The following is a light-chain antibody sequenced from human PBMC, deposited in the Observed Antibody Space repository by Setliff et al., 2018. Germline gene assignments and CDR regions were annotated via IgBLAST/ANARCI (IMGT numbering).Light chain of an antibody. V-gene: IGLV2-14*01. CDR1: TSDVGGYNY. J-gene: IGLJ1*01. CDR2: DVT. CDR3: TSYTSTFNDV. Sequence: QSVLAQPASVSGSPGQSITISCTGTTSDVGGYNYVSWYQQHPGKAPKLMIYDVTNRPSGVSNRFSGSKSGNTASLTISGLQAEDEADYYCTSYTSTFNDVFGTGTKGTV.